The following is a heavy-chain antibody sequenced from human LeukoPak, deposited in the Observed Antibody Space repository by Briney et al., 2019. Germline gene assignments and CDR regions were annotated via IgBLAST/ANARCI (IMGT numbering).Heavy chain of an antibody. CDR3: ARVNVEYSSEYGMDV. J-gene: IGHJ6*02. CDR2: MNPNSGNT. Sequence: GASVKVSCKASGGTFSSYAISWVRQAPGQGLEWMGWMNPNSGNTGYAQKFQGRVTMTRNTSISTAYMELSSLRSEDTAVYYCARVNVEYSSEYGMDVWGQGTTVTVSS. V-gene: IGHV1-8*02. CDR1: GGTFSSYA. D-gene: IGHD6-19*01.